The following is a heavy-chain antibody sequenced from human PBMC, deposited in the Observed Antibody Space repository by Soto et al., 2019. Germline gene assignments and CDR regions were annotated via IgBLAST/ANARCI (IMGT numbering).Heavy chain of an antibody. J-gene: IGHJ5*02. CDR1: GFTVSSNY. CDR2: IYSGGST. Sequence: GGSLRLSCAASGFTVSSNYMSWVRQAPGKGLEWVSVIYSGGSTYYADSVKGRFTISRHNSKNTLYLQMNSLRAEDTAVYYCAKDPSAVAGDNWFDPWGQGTLVTVSS. CDR3: AKDPSAVAGDNWFDP. V-gene: IGHV3-53*01. D-gene: IGHD6-19*01.